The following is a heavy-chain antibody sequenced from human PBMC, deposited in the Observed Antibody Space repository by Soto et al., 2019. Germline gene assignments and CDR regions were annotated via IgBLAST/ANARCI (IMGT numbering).Heavy chain of an antibody. CDR2: IYYSGST. V-gene: IGHV4-59*01. CDR3: ARSGWTGRGPSSSSWYFEYYYYYMDV. Sequence: QVQLQESGPGLVKPSETLSLTCTVSGGSISSYYWSWIRQPPGKGLEWIGYIYYSGSTNYNPSLKSRVTISVDTSKNQFSLKLSSVTAADTAVYYCARSGWTGRGPSSSSWYFEYYYYYMDVWGKGTTVTVSS. J-gene: IGHJ6*03. CDR1: GGSISSYY. D-gene: IGHD6-13*01.